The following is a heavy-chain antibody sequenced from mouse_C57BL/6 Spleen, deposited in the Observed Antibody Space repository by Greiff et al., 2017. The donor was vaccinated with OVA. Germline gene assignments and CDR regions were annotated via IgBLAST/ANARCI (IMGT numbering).Heavy chain of an antibody. V-gene: IGHV1-82*01. CDR2: IYPGDGDT. Sequence: QVQLQQSGPELVKPGASVKISCKASGYAFSSSWMNWVKQRPGKGLEWIGRIYPGDGDTNYNGKFKGKATLTADKSSSTACMQLSSLTSEDSAVYFCARYDYDGAMDYWGQGTSVTVSS. CDR1: GYAFSSSW. J-gene: IGHJ4*01. D-gene: IGHD2-4*01. CDR3: ARYDYDGAMDY.